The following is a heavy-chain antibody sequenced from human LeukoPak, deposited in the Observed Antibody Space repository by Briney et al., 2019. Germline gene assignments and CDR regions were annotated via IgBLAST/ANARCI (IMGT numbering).Heavy chain of an antibody. D-gene: IGHD5-18*01. CDR1: GGTFSSYA. Sequence: SVTVSCKASGGTFSSYAISWVRQAPGQGLEWMGRIIPILGIANYAQKFQGRVTITADKSTGTAYMELSSLRSEDTAVYYCARVDTAMVIDYWGQGTLVTVPS. CDR2: IIPILGIA. J-gene: IGHJ4*02. CDR3: ARVDTAMVIDY. V-gene: IGHV1-69*04.